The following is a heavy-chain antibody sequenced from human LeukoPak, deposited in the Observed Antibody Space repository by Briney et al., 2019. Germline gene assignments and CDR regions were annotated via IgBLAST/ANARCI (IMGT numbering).Heavy chain of an antibody. CDR1: GFTFSSYS. J-gene: IGHJ4*02. CDR3: AREPYGSGSYQFDY. V-gene: IGHV3-48*02. Sequence: GGSLRLSCAASGFTFSSYSMNWVRQAPGKGLEWVSYISSSSSTIYYADSVKGRFTISRDNAKNSLYLQMNSLRDEDTAVYYCAREPYGSGSYQFDYXGQGTLVTVSS. CDR2: ISSSSSTI. D-gene: IGHD3-10*01.